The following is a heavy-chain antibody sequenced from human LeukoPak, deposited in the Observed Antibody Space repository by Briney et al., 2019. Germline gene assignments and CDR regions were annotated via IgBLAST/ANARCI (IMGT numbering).Heavy chain of an antibody. V-gene: IGHV3-21*01. Sequence: PGGSLRLSCAASGFTFTTYIMNWVRQAPGKGLEWISSISSCSSFIYYADLVKGRFTISRDNSKNSLYLQLCSLRAEATDMYFSSRMTGGDGYHYVDYWGQGTLVTVSS. J-gene: IGHJ4*02. D-gene: IGHD5-24*01. CDR3: SRMTGGDGYHYVDY. CDR1: GFTFTTYI. CDR2: ISSCSSFI.